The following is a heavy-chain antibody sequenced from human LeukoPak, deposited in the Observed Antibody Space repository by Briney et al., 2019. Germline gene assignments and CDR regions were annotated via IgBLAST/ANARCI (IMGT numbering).Heavy chain of an antibody. V-gene: IGHV1-69*05. Sequence: SVKVSCKASGGTFSSYAISWLRQAPVQGLEWMGGIIPIFGTANYAQKFQGRVTITTDESTSTAYMELSSLRSEDTAVYYCAREVSIAVAGYYFDYWGQGTLVTVSS. J-gene: IGHJ4*02. CDR1: GGTFSSYA. CDR2: IIPIFGTA. D-gene: IGHD6-19*01. CDR3: AREVSIAVAGYYFDY.